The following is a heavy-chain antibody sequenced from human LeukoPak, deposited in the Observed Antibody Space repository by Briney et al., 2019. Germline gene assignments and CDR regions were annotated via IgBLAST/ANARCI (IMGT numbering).Heavy chain of an antibody. CDR2: INPNGGST. V-gene: IGHV1-46*01. CDR3: ARGGGGPHSGYDFDH. CDR1: GYTFSSFY. J-gene: IGHJ4*02. Sequence: ASVKVSCKASGYTFSSFYMHWVRQAPGHGLGWMGIINPNGGSTSYAQKFQGRVTLTRDTFTSTFYMELNSLTSGDTALYYCARGGGGPHSGYDFDHWGQGTPVTVSS. D-gene: IGHD5-12*01.